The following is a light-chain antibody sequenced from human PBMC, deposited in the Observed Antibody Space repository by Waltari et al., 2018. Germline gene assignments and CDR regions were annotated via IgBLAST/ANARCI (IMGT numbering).Light chain of an antibody. CDR2: DAF. J-gene: IGKJ1*01. CDR3: QMYVRLPAT. CDR1: QSVGRS. Sequence: EIVLTQSPGTLSLSPGERVTLSCRARQSVGRSLAWYQQKPGQAPRLLIYDAFTRATGIADRVIGSGSGTDFSLTISRLDPEDFAVYYCQMYVRLPATFGQGTKVEIK. V-gene: IGKV3-20*01.